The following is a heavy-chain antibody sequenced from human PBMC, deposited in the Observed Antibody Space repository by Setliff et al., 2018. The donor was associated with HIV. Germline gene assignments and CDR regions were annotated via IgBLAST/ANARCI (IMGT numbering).Heavy chain of an antibody. J-gene: IGHJ4*02. Sequence: SETLSLTCTVSGGSISSSSYYWGWIRQPPGKGLEWIGSFYYSGNTYYNPSLKSRVTISVDTSKNQFSLKVSSVTAADTAVYFCTRDSSFSWYHVYWGQGTLVTVSS. CDR3: TRDSSFSWYHVY. CDR2: FYYSGNT. V-gene: IGHV4-39*07. D-gene: IGHD6-13*01. CDR1: GGSISSSSYY.